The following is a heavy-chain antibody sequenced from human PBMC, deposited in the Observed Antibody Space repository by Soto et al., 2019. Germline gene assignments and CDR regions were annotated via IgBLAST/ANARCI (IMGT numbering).Heavy chain of an antibody. J-gene: IGHJ4*02. CDR2: IYHSGST. CDR1: GDSISSGTYF. V-gene: IGHV4-39*02. CDR3: ASHLGEGYFDY. Sequence: QLQLQESGPGLVKPSETLSLTCTVSGDSISSGTYFWGWVRQPPGKGLEWIGSIYHSGSTYYNPSLKSXXTXSXXTSRNLFSLKLRSVTAADTAVYYCASHLGEGYFDYWGPGTLVTVSS.